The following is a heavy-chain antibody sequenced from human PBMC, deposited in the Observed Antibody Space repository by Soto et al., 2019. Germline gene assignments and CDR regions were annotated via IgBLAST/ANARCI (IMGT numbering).Heavy chain of an antibody. Sequence: GSLRLSCAASGFTFSSYGMHWVRQAPGKGLEWVAVISYDGSNKYYADSVKGRFTISRDNSKNTLYLQMNSLRAEDTAVYYCAKDRSLRFEAGDYWGQGTLVTVSS. V-gene: IGHV3-30*18. CDR1: GFTFSSYG. CDR2: ISYDGSNK. D-gene: IGHD5-12*01. J-gene: IGHJ4*02. CDR3: AKDRSLRFEAGDY.